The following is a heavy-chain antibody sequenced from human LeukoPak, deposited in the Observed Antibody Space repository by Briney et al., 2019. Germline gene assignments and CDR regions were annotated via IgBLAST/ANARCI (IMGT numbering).Heavy chain of an antibody. CDR1: GFTVSSNY. Sequence: GGSLRLSRAASGFTVSSNYMSWVRQAPGKGLEWVSVIYSGGSTYYADSVKGRFTISRDNSKNTLYLQMNSLRAEDTAVYYCARAFPYSSGWHDAFDIWGQGTMVTVSS. D-gene: IGHD6-19*01. CDR2: IYSGGST. J-gene: IGHJ3*02. V-gene: IGHV3-66*02. CDR3: ARAFPYSSGWHDAFDI.